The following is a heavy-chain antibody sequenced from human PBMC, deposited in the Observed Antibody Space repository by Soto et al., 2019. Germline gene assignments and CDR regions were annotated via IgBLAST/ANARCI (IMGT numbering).Heavy chain of an antibody. J-gene: IGHJ4*02. CDR3: VRARSTDSRPDY. CDR2: ITSSSSYI. V-gene: IGHV3-21*01. D-gene: IGHD3-22*01. CDR1: GFTFSLYS. Sequence: LRLSCAASGFTFSLYSMIWVRQAPGKGLEWVASITSSSSYIYYEDSLKGRFTISRDNTKNSLFLQLDSLRAEDTAVYFCVRARSTDSRPDYWGQGTLVTVSS.